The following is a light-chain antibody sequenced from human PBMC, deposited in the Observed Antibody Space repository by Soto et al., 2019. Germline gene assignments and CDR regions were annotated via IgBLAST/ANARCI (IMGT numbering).Light chain of an antibody. CDR3: QQYGSLSWT. Sequence: EIVLTQSPGTLSLSPGERATLSCRASQNVDSKYLAWYQQKPGQAPRIIIFGASGRATGIPARFSGSGSGTDFTLTISRLQPEDFAVYYCQQYGSLSWTFAQGTKVDNK. CDR1: QNVDSKY. V-gene: IGKV3-20*01. CDR2: GAS. J-gene: IGKJ1*01.